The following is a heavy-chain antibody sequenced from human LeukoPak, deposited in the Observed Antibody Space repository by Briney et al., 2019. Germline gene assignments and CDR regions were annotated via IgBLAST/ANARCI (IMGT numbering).Heavy chain of an antibody. CDR1: GFTFSSYG. CDR3: ANRPRGERLDY. CDR2: ISYDGSNK. D-gene: IGHD1-1*01. Sequence: GGSLRLSCAASGFTFSSYGMHWVRQAPGKGLEWVAVISYDGSNKYYADSVKGRFTISRDNSKNTLYLQMNSLRAEDTAVYYCANRPRGERLDYWGQGTLVTVSS. V-gene: IGHV3-30*18. J-gene: IGHJ4*02.